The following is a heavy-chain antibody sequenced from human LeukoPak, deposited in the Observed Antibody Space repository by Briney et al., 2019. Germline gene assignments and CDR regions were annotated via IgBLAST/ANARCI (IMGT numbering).Heavy chain of an antibody. J-gene: IGHJ3*01. CDR2: IKGDGSDK. CDR1: GFSSSNYW. D-gene: IGHD5-18*01. V-gene: IGHV3-7*03. Sequence: GGPLRLSCAASGFSSSNYWMTWIRQAPGKGLEWVATIKGDGSDKRYVDSVKGRFTISRDDVKNSLYLQLNNLRAEDTAIYYCARAQWGYPFDVWGQGTRVTVSS. CDR3: ARAQWGYPFDV.